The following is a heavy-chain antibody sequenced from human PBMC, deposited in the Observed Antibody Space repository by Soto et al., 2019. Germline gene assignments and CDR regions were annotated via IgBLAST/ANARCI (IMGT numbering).Heavy chain of an antibody. CDR3: PRCRITMVASNWFDP. D-gene: IGHD3-10*01. Sequence: GASVKVSCKASGYTFTGYYMHWVREAPGQGVEGMGWINPNSAATNYAQKFQGRVSMTSHASISTAYMELSRLKSDHTAAYFCPRCRITMVASNWFDPCGQGTLVTVSS. J-gene: IGHJ5*02. CDR2: INPNSAAT. V-gene: IGHV1-2*02. CDR1: GYTFTGYY.